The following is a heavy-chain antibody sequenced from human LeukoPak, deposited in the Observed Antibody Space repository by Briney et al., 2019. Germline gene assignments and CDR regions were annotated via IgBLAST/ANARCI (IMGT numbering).Heavy chain of an antibody. D-gene: IGHD1-26*01. CDR2: VNAGNGKT. CDR3: ARDSGSGNNDY. Sequence: ASVKVSCKASGYTFTRYALHWVRQAPRQRLEWMVWVNAGNGKTKYSQKFQGRVTITRDTSASAAYMELNSLRSEDAAVYYCARDSGSGNNDYWGQGTLVTVSS. J-gene: IGHJ4*02. V-gene: IGHV1-3*01. CDR1: GYTFTRYA.